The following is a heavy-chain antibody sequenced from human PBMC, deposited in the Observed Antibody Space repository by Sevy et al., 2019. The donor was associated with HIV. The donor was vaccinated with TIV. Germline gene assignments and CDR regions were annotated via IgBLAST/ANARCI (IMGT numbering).Heavy chain of an antibody. CDR1: GDSVSSNSAA. CDR2: TYYRSKWYN. Sequence: SQTLSLTRAISGDSVSSNSAAWNWIRQSPSRGLEWLGRTYYRSKWYNDYAVSVKSRITINPDTSKNQFSLQLNSVTPEDTAVYYCAREGCSSTSCYSYYYGMDVWGQGTTVTVSS. J-gene: IGHJ6*02. V-gene: IGHV6-1*01. D-gene: IGHD2-2*01. CDR3: AREGCSSTSCYSYYYGMDV.